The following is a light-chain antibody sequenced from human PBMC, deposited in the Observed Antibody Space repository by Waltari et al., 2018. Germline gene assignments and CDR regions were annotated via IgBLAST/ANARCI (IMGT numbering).Light chain of an antibody. CDR1: QTISRY. J-gene: IGKJ5*01. CDR3: QQSWHLPPT. CDR2: GTF. Sequence: DVQMTQSPSSLSASVGDTVTITCRASQTISRYLNWYQQQPGKAPNLLIYGTFTLQSGVPSRFSGSASGTNFTLTIDSLQPEDFATYYCQQSWHLPPTFGQGTRLDIK. V-gene: IGKV1-39*01.